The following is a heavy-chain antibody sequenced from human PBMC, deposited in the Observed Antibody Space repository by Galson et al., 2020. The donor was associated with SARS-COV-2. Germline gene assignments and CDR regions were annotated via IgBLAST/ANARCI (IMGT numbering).Heavy chain of an antibody. D-gene: IGHD6-13*01. Sequence: ASVKVSCKASGYTFTSYGISWVRQAPGQGLEWMGWISANNGNTNYAQKLQGRVTMTTDTSTSTAYMELRSLRSDDTAVYYCARGTISVDWSIIAAARDGKYCFGCWGQGTLVPVSS. CDR3: ARGTISVDWSIIAAARDGKYCFGC. CDR1: GYTFTSYG. J-gene: IGHJ4*02. V-gene: IGHV1-18*04. CDR2: ISANNGNT.